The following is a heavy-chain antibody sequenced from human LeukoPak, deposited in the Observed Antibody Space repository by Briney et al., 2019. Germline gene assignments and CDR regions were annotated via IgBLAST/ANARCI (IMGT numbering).Heavy chain of an antibody. CDR1: GFTFSSYW. V-gene: IGHV3-74*01. CDR3: ARGPHYYDKSVAFDI. D-gene: IGHD3-22*01. J-gene: IGHJ3*02. Sequence: PGGSLRLSCAASGFTFSSYWMHWVRQAPGKGLVWDSRINSDGSSTSYADSVKGRFTISRDNAKNTLYLQMNSLRAEDTAVYYCARGPHYYDKSVAFDIWGQGTMVTVSS. CDR2: INSDGSST.